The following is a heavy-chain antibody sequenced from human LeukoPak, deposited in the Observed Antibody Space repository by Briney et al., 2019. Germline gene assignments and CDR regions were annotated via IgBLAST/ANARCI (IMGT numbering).Heavy chain of an antibody. Sequence: WGSLRLSCAASGFTFSSYGMHWVRQAPGKGLEWVAVISYDGSNKYYADSVKGRFTISRDNSKNTLYLQMNSLRAEDTAVYYCANGDYYDSSGYYFDYWGQGTLVTVSS. V-gene: IGHV3-30*18. D-gene: IGHD3-22*01. J-gene: IGHJ4*02. CDR3: ANGDYYDSSGYYFDY. CDR2: ISYDGSNK. CDR1: GFTFSSYG.